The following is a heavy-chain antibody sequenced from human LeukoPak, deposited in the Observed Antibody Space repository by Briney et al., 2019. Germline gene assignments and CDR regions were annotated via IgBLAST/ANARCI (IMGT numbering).Heavy chain of an antibody. D-gene: IGHD2-2*01. V-gene: IGHV5-51*01. J-gene: IGHJ4*02. CDR2: IYPGDSDT. Sequence: GESLKISCKISGFTFPDYWIGWVRQMPGKGLEWMGIIYPGDSDTRYSPSFQGQVTISADKSISTAYLQWSSLKASDTAMYYCARQGECSSTSCCAAYWGQGTLVTVSS. CDR1: GFTFPDYW. CDR3: ARQGECSSTSCCAAY.